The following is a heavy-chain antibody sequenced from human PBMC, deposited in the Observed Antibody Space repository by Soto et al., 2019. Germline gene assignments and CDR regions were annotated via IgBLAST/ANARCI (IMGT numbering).Heavy chain of an antibody. D-gene: IGHD3-3*01. J-gene: IGHJ6*02. CDR3: ARDLHDFWSAIYGMDV. CDR1: GFTFSSYA. Sequence: CSLRLSCAASGFTFSSYAMSWVRQAPGKGLEWVSAISGSGGSTYYADSVKGRFTISRDNAKNSLYLQMNSLRAEDTAVYYCARDLHDFWSAIYGMDVWGQGTTVTVSS. V-gene: IGHV3-23*01. CDR2: ISGSGGST.